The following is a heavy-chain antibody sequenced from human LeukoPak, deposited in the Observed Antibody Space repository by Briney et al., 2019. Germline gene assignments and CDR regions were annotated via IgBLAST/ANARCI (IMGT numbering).Heavy chain of an antibody. CDR3: AKDSAYYDSSGDYFDS. CDR2: ISYDGRTT. V-gene: IGHV3-30*18. D-gene: IGHD3-22*01. J-gene: IGHJ4*02. Sequence: AGGSLRLSCAASGFTFRMFAMPWVRQTPGKGLEWVAFISYDGRTTYYRDSVKGRFTISRDDSKNTLYLQMSTLRSDDTAVYYCAKDSAYYDSSGDYFDSWGQGTLVTVSS. CDR1: GFTFRMFA.